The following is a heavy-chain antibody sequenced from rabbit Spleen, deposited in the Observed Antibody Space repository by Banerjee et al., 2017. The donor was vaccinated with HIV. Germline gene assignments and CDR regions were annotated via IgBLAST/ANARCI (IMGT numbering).Heavy chain of an antibody. CDR2: VYVGSSGST. CDR1: GFSLSRKYY. Sequence: QSLEESGGDLVKPGASLRLTCTASGFSLSRKYYMCWVRQAPGKGLEWIACVYVGSSGSTYYASWAKGRFTISANSSTTVTLQMTSLTAADTATYFCARDGAGGSYFALWGQGTLVTVS. CDR3: ARDGAGGSYFAL. D-gene: IGHD8-1*01. J-gene: IGHJ3*01. V-gene: IGHV1S40*01.